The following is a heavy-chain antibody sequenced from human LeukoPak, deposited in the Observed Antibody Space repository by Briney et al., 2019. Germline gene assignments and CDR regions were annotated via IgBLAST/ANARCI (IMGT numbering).Heavy chain of an antibody. Sequence: SGTLSLTCTVSGGSISSNYWSWVRQPAGKGLEWIGRIYSSGSTDYNPSLKSRVTMSVDTSTNQFSLKLSSVTAADTAVYYCARGLAAAADRALDYWGQGTLVIVSS. CDR2: IYSSGST. CDR3: ARGLAAAADRALDY. J-gene: IGHJ4*02. CDR1: GGSISSNY. D-gene: IGHD6-13*01. V-gene: IGHV4-4*07.